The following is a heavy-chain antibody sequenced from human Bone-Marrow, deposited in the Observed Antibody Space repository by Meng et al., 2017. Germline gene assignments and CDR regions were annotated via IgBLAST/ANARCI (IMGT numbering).Heavy chain of an antibody. V-gene: IGHV6-1*01. Sequence: QVQLQQYGPGLVKPPQTLSPTCAIAGDSVSSNSAAWHWIRQSPSRGLEWLGRTYYRSKWYTDYAVSVKSRITINPDTSKNQFSLQLNSVTPEDTAVYYCARGDYSSSPSFWGQGTLVTVFS. CDR2: TYYRSKWYT. CDR3: ARGDYSSSPSF. J-gene: IGHJ4*02. CDR1: GDSVSSNSAA. D-gene: IGHD3-22*01.